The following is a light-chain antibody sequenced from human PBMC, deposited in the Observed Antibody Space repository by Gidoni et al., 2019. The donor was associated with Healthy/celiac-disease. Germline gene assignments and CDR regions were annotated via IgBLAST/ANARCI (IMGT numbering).Light chain of an antibody. CDR2: AAS. CDR3: QQSYSTPGPT. Sequence: DIQLTQSPSSLSASVGDRVTITCRASQSISSYLNWYQQKPGKAPKLLIYAASSLQSGVPSRFSGSGSGTEFTLTISSLQPEDFATYYCQQSYSTPGPTFGQGTRLEIK. V-gene: IGKV1-39*01. CDR1: QSISSY. J-gene: IGKJ5*01.